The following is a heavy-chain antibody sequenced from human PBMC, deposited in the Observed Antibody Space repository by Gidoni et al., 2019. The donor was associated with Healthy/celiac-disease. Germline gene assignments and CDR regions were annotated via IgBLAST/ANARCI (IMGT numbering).Heavy chain of an antibody. J-gene: IGHJ4*02. CDR3: AREGVMAGTYYFDY. Sequence: QVQLVESGGGVVQPGRSLRLSCAASGFPFSSYGMHWVRQAPGKGLEWVAVISYDGSNKYYADSVKGRFTISRDNSKNTLYLQMNSLRAEDTAVYYCAREGVMAGTYYFDYWGQGTLVTVSS. CDR1: GFPFSSYG. V-gene: IGHV3-30*03. CDR2: ISYDGSNK. D-gene: IGHD2-21*01.